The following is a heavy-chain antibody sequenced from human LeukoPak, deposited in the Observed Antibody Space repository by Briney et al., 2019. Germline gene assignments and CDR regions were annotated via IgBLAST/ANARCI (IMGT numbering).Heavy chain of an antibody. CDR1: GGSISSYY. V-gene: IGHV4-59*01. CDR3: ARDPDYYDSSGYYSLAY. J-gene: IGHJ4*02. Sequence: SETLSLTCTVSGGSISSYYWSWIRQPPGKGLEWIGYIYYSGSTNYNPSLKSRVTISVDTSKNQFSLKLSSVTAADTAVYYCARDPDYYDSSGYYSLAYWGQGTLVTVSS. CDR2: IYYSGST. D-gene: IGHD3-22*01.